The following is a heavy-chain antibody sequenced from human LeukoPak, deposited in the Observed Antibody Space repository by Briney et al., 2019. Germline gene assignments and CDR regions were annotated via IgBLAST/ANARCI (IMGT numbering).Heavy chain of an antibody. CDR3: AKDRAGSSSWSRHFDY. D-gene: IGHD6-13*01. CDR2: IVGGAGGT. V-gene: IGHV3-23*01. CDR1: GFTFSSHG. J-gene: IGHJ4*02. Sequence: GGSLRLSCAASGFTFSSHGMSWVRQAPGKGLEWVSGIVGGAGGTYYADSVKGRFTISRDNSKNTLYLQMNSLRAEDTAVYYCAKDRAGSSSWSRHFDYWGQGTLVTVSS.